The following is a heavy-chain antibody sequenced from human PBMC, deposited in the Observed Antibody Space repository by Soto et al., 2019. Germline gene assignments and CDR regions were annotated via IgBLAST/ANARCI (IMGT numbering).Heavy chain of an antibody. Sequence: GGSLRLSCTVSGFAFNNYGINWVRQAPGKGLEWVSSISKSDYTYYSDSVKGRFAISRDNAKSPVSLQMNTLRVEDTAVYYCAREDSIIIPDVSDFWGQGTLVTVSS. CDR3: AREDSIIIPDVSDF. CDR1: GFAFNNYG. D-gene: IGHD3-22*01. J-gene: IGHJ4*02. V-gene: IGHV3-21*01. CDR2: ISKSDYT.